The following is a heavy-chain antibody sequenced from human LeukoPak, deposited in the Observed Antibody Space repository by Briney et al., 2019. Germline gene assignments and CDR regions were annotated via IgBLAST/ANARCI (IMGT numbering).Heavy chain of an antibody. Sequence: SETLSLTCTVSGGSISGYYWSWIRQPPGKGLEWIGYIYYSGSTNYNPSLKSRVTISVDTSKNQFSLKLSSVTAADTAVYYCAREGIFGNYFDYWGQGTLVTVSS. CDR2: IYYSGST. CDR1: GGSISGYY. V-gene: IGHV4-59*01. J-gene: IGHJ4*02. CDR3: AREGIFGNYFDY. D-gene: IGHD3-3*01.